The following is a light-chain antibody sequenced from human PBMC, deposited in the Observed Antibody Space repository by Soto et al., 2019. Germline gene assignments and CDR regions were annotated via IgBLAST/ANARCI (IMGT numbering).Light chain of an antibody. CDR1: QRISSW. V-gene: IGKV1-12*01. CDR2: AAS. J-gene: IGKJ1*01. CDR3: QQADSFPWT. Sequence: DIQMTQSPSSVSASVGDRITITCRASQRISSWIAWYQQKPGKAPNLLIYAASTLQSGVPSRFSGSGSGTDFTLTISRLQPEDFATYYCQQADSFPWTFGQGTNVEIK.